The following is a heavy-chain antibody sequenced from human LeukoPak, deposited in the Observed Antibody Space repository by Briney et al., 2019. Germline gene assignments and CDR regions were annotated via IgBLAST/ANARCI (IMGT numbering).Heavy chain of an antibody. CDR1: DGSISGYY. J-gene: IGHJ5*01. CDR3: ARYRRYCSGGSCYSSWFDS. V-gene: IGHV4-59*01. Sequence: SETLSLTCSVSDGSISGYYWTWIRQPPGKGLEWIGYIYYTGSTNYNPSLKSRVTISLDTSKSQFSLRLNSVTAADTAVYYCARYRRYCSGGSCYSSWFDSWGQGTLVTVSS. CDR2: IYYTGST. D-gene: IGHD2-15*01.